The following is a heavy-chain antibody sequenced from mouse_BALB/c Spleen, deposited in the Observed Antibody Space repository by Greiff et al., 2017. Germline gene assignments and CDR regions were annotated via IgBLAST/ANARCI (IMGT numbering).Heavy chain of an antibody. CDR2: IDPANGNT. Sequence: EVKLMESGAELVKPGASVKLSCTASGFNIKDTYMHWVKQRPEQGLEWIGRIDPANGNTKYDPKFQGKATITADTSSNTAYLQLSSLTSEDTAVYYCARWADFYYAMDYWGQGTSVTVSS. J-gene: IGHJ4*01. CDR3: ARWADFYYAMDY. V-gene: IGHV14-3*02. CDR1: GFNIKDTY.